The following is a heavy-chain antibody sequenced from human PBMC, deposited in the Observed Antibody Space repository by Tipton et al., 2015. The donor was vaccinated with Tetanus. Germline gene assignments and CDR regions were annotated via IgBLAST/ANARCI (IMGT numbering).Heavy chain of an antibody. J-gene: IGHJ3*01. V-gene: IGHV3-30*03. CDR2: VSFDGRNT. CDR3: ARRTNSGHVYNPLDL. Sequence: SLRLSCTASGFTFSTYGMHWVRQAPGQGLEWVAIVSFDGRNTYYADSVKGRFTISKDNSKSTLYLQMNSLRAEDTAVYYCARRTNSGHVYNPLDLWGQGTMVTVSS. D-gene: IGHD5-24*01. CDR1: GFTFSTYG.